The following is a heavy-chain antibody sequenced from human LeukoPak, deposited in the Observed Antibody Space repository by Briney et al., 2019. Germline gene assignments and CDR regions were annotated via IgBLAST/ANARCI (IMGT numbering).Heavy chain of an antibody. Sequence: SETLSLTFTVSDDSISDYYRRWIRQPPGKGLEWIGYFYNSGRSTYNPSLKSRVTISADTSKNHFSLKLNSVTTADTAVYYCTRGAGWLIDYWGQGILVTVSS. CDR1: DDSISDYY. D-gene: IGHD3-16*01. CDR3: TRGAGWLIDY. J-gene: IGHJ4*02. CDR2: FYNSGRS. V-gene: IGHV4-59*01.